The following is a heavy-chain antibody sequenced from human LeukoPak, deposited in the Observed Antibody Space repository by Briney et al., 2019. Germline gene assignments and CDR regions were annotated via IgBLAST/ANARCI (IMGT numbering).Heavy chain of an antibody. CDR1: GFTFSSYA. CDR2: ISGSGGST. D-gene: IGHD4-23*01. CDR3: AKGGLAVKYYYYYGMDV. J-gene: IGHJ6*02. Sequence: PGGSLRLSCAASGFTFSSYAMSWVRQAPGKGLEWVSAISGSGGSTYYADSVKGRFTISRDNSKNTLYLQMNSLRAEDTAVYYCAKGGLAVKYYYYYGMDVWGQGTTVTVSS. V-gene: IGHV3-23*01.